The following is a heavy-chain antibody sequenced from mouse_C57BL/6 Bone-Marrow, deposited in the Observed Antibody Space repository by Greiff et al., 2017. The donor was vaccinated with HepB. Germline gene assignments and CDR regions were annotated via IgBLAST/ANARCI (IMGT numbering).Heavy chain of an antibody. CDR3: ARFHYYGSSYGFDY. D-gene: IGHD1-1*01. Sequence: QSCKASGYTFTSYWMHWVKQRPGRGLEWIGRIDPNSGGTKYNEKFKSKATLTVDKPSSTAYMQLSSLTSEDSAVYYCARFHYYGSSYGFDYWGQGTTLTVSS. CDR2: IDPNSGGT. V-gene: IGHV1-72*01. CDR1: GYTFTSYW. J-gene: IGHJ2*01.